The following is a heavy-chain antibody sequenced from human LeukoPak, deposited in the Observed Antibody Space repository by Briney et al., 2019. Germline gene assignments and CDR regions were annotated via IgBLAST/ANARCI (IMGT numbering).Heavy chain of an antibody. CDR1: GYSFTSYW. CDR2: IYPGDSDT. J-gene: IGHJ6*03. D-gene: IGHD5-12*01. Sequence: GESLKISXKGSGYSFTSYWIGWVRQTPGKGLEWMGIIYPGDSDTIYSPSFQGQVTISADKSISTAYLQWSSLKASDTAMYYCARRGIVATIADYYYYYMDVWGKGTTVTVSS. CDR3: ARRGIVATIADYYYYYMDV. V-gene: IGHV5-51*01.